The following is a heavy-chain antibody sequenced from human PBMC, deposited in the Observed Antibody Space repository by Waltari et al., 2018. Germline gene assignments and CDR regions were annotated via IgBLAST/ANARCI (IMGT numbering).Heavy chain of an antibody. D-gene: IGHD3-22*01. CDR2: IIPIFGTA. J-gene: IGHJ4*02. V-gene: IGHV1-69*08. Sequence: QVQLVQSGAEVKKPGSSVKVSCKASGGTFSSYAISWVRQAPGQGLEWMGRIIPIFGTANYAQKFQGRVTITADKSTSTAYMELSSLRSEDTAVYYCVSDYYDSSGYYYLTDYWGQGTLVTVSS. CDR3: VSDYYDSSGYYYLTDY. CDR1: GGTFSSYA.